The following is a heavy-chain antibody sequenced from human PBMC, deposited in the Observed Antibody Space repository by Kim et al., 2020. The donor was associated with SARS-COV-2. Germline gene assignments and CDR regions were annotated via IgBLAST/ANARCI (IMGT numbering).Heavy chain of an antibody. CDR3: ARANGDYGFDY. D-gene: IGHD4-17*01. Sequence: TYHHPSLKSRVTISVDTSKNQFSLKLSSVTAADTAVYYCARANGDYGFDYWGQGTLVTVSS. CDR2: T. J-gene: IGHJ4*02. V-gene: IGHV4-31*02.